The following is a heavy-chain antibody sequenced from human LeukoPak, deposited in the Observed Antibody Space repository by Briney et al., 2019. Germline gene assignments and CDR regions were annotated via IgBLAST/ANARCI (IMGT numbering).Heavy chain of an antibody. CDR3: AKDAGNYYGSGTHYDY. CDR1: GFTFSSYG. V-gene: IGHV3-30*02. D-gene: IGHD3-10*01. J-gene: IGHJ4*02. Sequence: GGSLRLSCAASGFTFSSYGMHWVRQAPGKGLEWVAFIRYDGSNKYYADSVKGRFTISRDNSKNTLYLQMNSLRAEDTAVYYCAKDAGNYYGSGTHYDYWGQGTLVTVSS. CDR2: IRYDGSNK.